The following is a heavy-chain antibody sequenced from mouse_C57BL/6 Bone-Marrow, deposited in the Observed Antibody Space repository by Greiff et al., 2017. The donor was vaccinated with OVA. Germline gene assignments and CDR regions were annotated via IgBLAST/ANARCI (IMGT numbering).Heavy chain of an antibody. D-gene: IGHD2-2*01. CDR1: GFNIKDYY. CDR3: ARYYGYDVPLEGFDY. V-gene: IGHV14-2*01. Sequence: EVQLQQSGAELVKPGASVKLSCTASGFNIKDYYMHWVKQRTEQGLEWIGRIDPVDGETKYAPKFQGKATITSDTSSNTAYLQLSSLTSEDTAVYYCARYYGYDVPLEGFDYWGQGTTLTVSS. CDR2: IDPVDGET. J-gene: IGHJ2*01.